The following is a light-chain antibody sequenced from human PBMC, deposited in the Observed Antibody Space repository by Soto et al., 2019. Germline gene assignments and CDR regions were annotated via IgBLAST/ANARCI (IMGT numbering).Light chain of an antibody. J-gene: IGLJ3*02. CDR1: SSDVGSYNF. CDR3: CSNVGSGTLV. V-gene: IGLV2-23*01. Sequence: QSALTQPASVSGSPGQSITISCTGASSDVGSYNFVSWYQQHPGKAPKVMMYEDNKRPSGVSNRFSGSRSGSTASLTISGLQPEDEADYYCCSNVGSGTLVVGGGTKLTVL. CDR2: EDN.